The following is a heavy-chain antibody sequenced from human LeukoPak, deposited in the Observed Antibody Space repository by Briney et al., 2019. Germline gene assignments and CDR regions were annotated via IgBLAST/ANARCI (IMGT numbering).Heavy chain of an antibody. D-gene: IGHD3-3*01. V-gene: IGHV3-21*01. J-gene: IGHJ5*02. CDR2: ISSSSSYI. CDR3: ASGNYHRYNWFDP. Sequence: PGGSLRLSCAASGFTFSSYSMNWVRQAPGKGLEWVSSISSSSSYIYYADSVKGRFTISRDNAKNSLYLQMNSLRAEDTAVYYCASGNYHRYNWFDPWGQGTLVTVSS. CDR1: GFTFSSYS.